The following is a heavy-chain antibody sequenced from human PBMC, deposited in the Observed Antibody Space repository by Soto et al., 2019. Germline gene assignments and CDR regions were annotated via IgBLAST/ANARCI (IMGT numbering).Heavy chain of an antibody. CDR3: ARRSAVTLVRGVTSPWDT. CDR2: VYHTGNT. Sequence: SETLSLTCTVSGGSINDYNYYWGWVRQSPAKGLEWIATVYHTGNTYYNPSLRSRVTISADTSRDQFSLKLTSVTAADTAVYYRARRSAVTLVRGVTSPWDTWGPGTVVTVSS. J-gene: IGHJ5*02. V-gene: IGHV4-39*01. CDR1: GGSINDYNYY. D-gene: IGHD3-10*01.